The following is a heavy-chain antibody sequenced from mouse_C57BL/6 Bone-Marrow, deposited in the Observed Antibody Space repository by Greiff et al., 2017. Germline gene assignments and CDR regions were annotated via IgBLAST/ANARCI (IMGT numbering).Heavy chain of an antibody. J-gene: IGHJ2*01. V-gene: IGHV1-55*01. CDR2: IYPSSGRN. CDR3: ARSGPLGRSFDY. CDR1: GYTFTSYW. Sequence: QVQLQQPGAALVKPGASVTMSCKASGYTFTSYWITWVKQRPGQGLEWIGDIYPSSGRNNYNEKFKSKAILTVDTSSNTAYMQLSSLTSEDSAVFYCARSGPLGRSFDYWGQGTTLTVSS. D-gene: IGHD4-1*01.